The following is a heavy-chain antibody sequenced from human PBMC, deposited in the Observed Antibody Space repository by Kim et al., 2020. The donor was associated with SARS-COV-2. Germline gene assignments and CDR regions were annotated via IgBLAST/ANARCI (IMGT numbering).Heavy chain of an antibody. Sequence: ASVKVSCKVSGYTLTELSMHWVRQAPGKGLEWMGGFDPEDGETIYAQKFQGRVTMTEDTSTDTAYMELSSLRSEDTAVYYCATSPSITMPRGVITGDYYYYCGMDVWGQGTTVTVSS. J-gene: IGHJ6*02. D-gene: IGHD3-10*01. V-gene: IGHV1-24*01. CDR2: FDPEDGET. CDR1: GYTLTELS. CDR3: ATSPSITMPRGVITGDYYYYCGMDV.